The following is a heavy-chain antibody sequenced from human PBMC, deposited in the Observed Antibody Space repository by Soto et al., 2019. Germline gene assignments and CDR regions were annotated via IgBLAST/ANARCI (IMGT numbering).Heavy chain of an antibody. J-gene: IGHJ5*02. D-gene: IGHD2-2*02. CDR3: ARPYCDSTSCYTDWFDP. CDR1: GYSFSTYD. Sequence: QVQLVQSGAEVKKPGASVKVSCKASGYSFSTYDINLVRQAAGQGLEWMGWVNPKSGNTDYAQRFRGRVTMTSNTSISTAYMELSALTPEDTAVYYCARPYCDSTSCYTDWFDPWGQGTLVTVSS. CDR2: VNPKSGNT. V-gene: IGHV1-8*01.